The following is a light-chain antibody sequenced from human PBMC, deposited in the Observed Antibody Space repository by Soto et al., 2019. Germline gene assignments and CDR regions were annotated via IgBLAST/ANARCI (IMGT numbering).Light chain of an antibody. J-gene: IGKJ4*01. V-gene: IGKV3-15*01. CDR3: QQYDVWPALT. Sequence: EIVMTQSPATLSVSPGERATLSCRASQSIRRNLAWYQQKPGRAPRLLIYGVSTRATGIPARFSGSGSETDFTLTISSLQSEDSAVYYCQQYDVWPALTFGGGTKVDIK. CDR2: GVS. CDR1: QSIRRN.